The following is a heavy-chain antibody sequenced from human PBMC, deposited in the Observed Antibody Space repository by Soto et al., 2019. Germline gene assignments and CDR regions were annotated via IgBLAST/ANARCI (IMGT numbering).Heavy chain of an antibody. D-gene: IGHD3-10*01. CDR1: GFTVGNNY. J-gene: IGHJ4*02. V-gene: IGHV3-53*01. CDR2: IYSTGTT. Sequence: EVQLVESGGGLIQPGGSLKLSCAASGFTVGNNYMSWVRQAPGKGLEWVSLIYSTGTTKYADSVKSRFTVPRDNAKNTLYLLMNSLRAEDAALYYCAKDGRGSGSHYNSFGYWGQGTLVTVSS. CDR3: AKDGRGSGSHYNSFGY.